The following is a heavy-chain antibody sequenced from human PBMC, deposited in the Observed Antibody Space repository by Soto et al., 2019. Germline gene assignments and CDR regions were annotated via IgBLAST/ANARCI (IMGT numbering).Heavy chain of an antibody. CDR1: GGSISSGGYS. CDR3: ARGLLIYDSSGYQTNLVDY. V-gene: IGHV4-30-2*01. CDR2: IYHSGST. Sequence: SETLSLTCAVSGGSISSGGYSWSWIRQPPGKGLEWVGYIYHSGSTYYNPSLKSRVTISVDRSKNQFSLKLSSVTAADTAVYYCARGLLIYDSSGYQTNLVDYWGQGTLVTVSS. J-gene: IGHJ4*02. D-gene: IGHD3-22*01.